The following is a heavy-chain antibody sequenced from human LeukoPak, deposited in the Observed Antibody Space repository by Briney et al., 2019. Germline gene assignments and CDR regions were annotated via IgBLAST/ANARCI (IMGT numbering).Heavy chain of an antibody. J-gene: IGHJ5*02. CDR2: IYYSGST. V-gene: IGHV4-39*07. Sequence: PSETLSLTCTVSGGSISSSSYYWGWIRQPPGRGLEWIGSIYYSGSTYYNPSLKSRVTISVDTSKNQFSLKLSSVTAADTAVYYCARDRFPGNTVTTLALWFDPWGQGTLVTVSS. CDR1: GGSISSSSYY. D-gene: IGHD4-17*01. CDR3: ARDRFPGNTVTTLALWFDP.